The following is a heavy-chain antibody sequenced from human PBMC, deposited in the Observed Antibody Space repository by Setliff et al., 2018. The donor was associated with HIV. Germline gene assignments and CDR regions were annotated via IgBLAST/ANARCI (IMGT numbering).Heavy chain of an antibody. D-gene: IGHD3-10*01. J-gene: IGHJ4*02. V-gene: IGHV4-39*01. CDR2: MYYRGTT. CDR1: GGSIISSSYY. CDR3: VRQGLTMNRGVPAPILYYFDY. Sequence: SETLSLTCIVSGGSIISSSYYWGWIRQPPGKGLEWIGTMYYRGTTYNNPSLKSRVTFSADTSKNQFSLNLNSVTATDTAVYYCVRQGLTMNRGVPAPILYYFDYWGQGILVTVSS.